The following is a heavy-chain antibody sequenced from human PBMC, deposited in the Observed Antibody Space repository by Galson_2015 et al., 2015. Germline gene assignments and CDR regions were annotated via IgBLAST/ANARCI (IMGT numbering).Heavy chain of an antibody. CDR3: ARSYSSGGNQLDY. V-gene: IGHV2-70*04. Sequence: PALVKPTQTLTLTCTFSGFSLSTNATRVSWIRQPPGKALEWLARIDWNDDKFYSTSLKTRLTISEDTSKNQVVLTMTNMDPVDTATYYCARSYSSGGNQLDYWGQGTLVTVPS. CDR1: GFSLSTNATR. D-gene: IGHD6-19*01. CDR2: IDWNDDK. J-gene: IGHJ4*02.